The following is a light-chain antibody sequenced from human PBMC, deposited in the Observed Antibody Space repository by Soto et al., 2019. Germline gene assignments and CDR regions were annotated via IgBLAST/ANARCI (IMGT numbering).Light chain of an antibody. J-gene: IGLJ2*01. CDR2: GNT. CDR1: SSNIGSTYD. Sequence: QAVVTQPPSVSGAPGQRVTISCTGRSSNIGSTYDVQWFQQLPGTAPKLLIYGNTNRPSGVPDRFSGSKSGTSASLAITGLHAEDEADYYCQSYDNNLEIFGGGTKLTVL. CDR3: QSYDNNLEI. V-gene: IGLV1-40*01.